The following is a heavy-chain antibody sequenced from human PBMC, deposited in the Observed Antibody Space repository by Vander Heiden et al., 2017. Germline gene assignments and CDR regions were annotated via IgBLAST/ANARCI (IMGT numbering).Heavy chain of an antibody. Sequence: EVQLLESGGGGVQPGGSLRLSCAPSAFTFGSYARSWVRQAPGKGLEWVSAISGSGGSTYYADSVKGRFTISRDNSKNTLYLQMNSLRAEDTAVYYCAKSWSLQRTWGMDVWGQGTTVTVSS. J-gene: IGHJ6*02. CDR1: AFTFGSYA. CDR3: AKSWSLQRTWGMDV. CDR2: ISGSGGST. V-gene: IGHV3-23*01.